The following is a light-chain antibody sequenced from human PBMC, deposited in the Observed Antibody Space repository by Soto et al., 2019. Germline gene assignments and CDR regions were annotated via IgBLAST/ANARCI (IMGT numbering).Light chain of an antibody. V-gene: IGKV2-24*01. CDR1: QRLVHTDGNTY. CDR3: LQTTHFPWT. Sequence: DIVMTQTPLSSPVTLGQPASISCRSSQRLVHTDGNTYFNWLQQRPGQPPRLLLYKVSTRCSGVPDRFSGSEAGTDFTLTISRVEAEDVGVYYCLQTTHFPWTFGQGPKLDIK. J-gene: IGKJ1*01. CDR2: KVS.